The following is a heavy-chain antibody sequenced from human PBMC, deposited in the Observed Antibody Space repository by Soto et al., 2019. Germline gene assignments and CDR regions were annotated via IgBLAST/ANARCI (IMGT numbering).Heavy chain of an antibody. CDR1: GGSISSGGYY. D-gene: IGHD1-26*01. Sequence: SETLSLTCTVSGGSISSGGYYWSWIRQHPGKGLEWIGYIYYSGSTYYNPSLKSRVTISVDTSKNQFSLKLSSVTAADTAVYHCARGWEPDSTFDYWGQGTLVTVSS. V-gene: IGHV4-31*03. J-gene: IGHJ4*02. CDR3: ARGWEPDSTFDY. CDR2: IYYSGST.